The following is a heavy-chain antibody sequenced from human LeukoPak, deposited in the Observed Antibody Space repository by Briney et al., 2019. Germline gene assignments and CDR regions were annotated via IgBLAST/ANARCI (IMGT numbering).Heavy chain of an antibody. V-gene: IGHV4-39*01. CDR1: GGSISRSSDY. CDR2: IFYSGST. J-gene: IGHJ5*02. D-gene: IGHD6-19*01. CDR3: ARIVLIAVAGTGWFDP. Sequence: PSETLSLTCTVSGGSISRSSDYWGWLRQPPGKGLDWLGSIFYSGSTYYNPSLKSRVTISVDTSKNQFSLKLTSVTAADTAVYYCARIVLIAVAGTGWFDPWGQGTLVTVSS.